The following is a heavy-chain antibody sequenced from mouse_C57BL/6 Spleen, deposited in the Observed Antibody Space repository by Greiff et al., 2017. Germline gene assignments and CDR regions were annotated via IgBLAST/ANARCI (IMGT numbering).Heavy chain of an antibody. CDR2: IWRGGST. Sequence: VQLVESGPGLVQPSQSLSITCTVSGFSLTSYGVHWVRQSPGKGLEWLGVIWRGGSTDYNAAFMSRLSITKDNSKSQVFFKMNSLQADDTAIYYCAKKNGDYDPYAMDYWGQGTSVTASS. CDR3: AKKNGDYDPYAMDY. J-gene: IGHJ4*01. D-gene: IGHD2-4*01. CDR1: GFSLTSYG. V-gene: IGHV2-5*01.